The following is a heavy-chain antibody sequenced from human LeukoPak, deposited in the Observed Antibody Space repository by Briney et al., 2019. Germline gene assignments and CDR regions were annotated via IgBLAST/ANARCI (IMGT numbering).Heavy chain of an antibody. Sequence: PSETLSLTCGVYGYSLTNHFWIWLRQPPGKGLEWIGEILHNGATNYNPSLKSRVTISVDTSKNEFSLKLSSVTAADAAVYYCAGGPAAIHPWGEGTLVAVSS. V-gene: IGHV4-34*12. D-gene: IGHD2-2*01. CDR1: GYSLTNHF. J-gene: IGHJ5*02. CDR3: AGGPAAIHP. CDR2: ILHNGAT.